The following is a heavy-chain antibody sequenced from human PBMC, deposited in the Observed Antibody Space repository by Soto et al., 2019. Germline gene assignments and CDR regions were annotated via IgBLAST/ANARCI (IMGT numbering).Heavy chain of an antibody. V-gene: IGHV1-18*01. D-gene: IGHD3-22*01. CDR3: GRDSSGYGLLDY. CDR2: ISAFNGNI. Sequence: QVQLVQSGAEVKKPGASVKVSCKASGYTFTNYVISWVRQAPGQGLEWMGWISAFNGNIKYTQKFQGRLTMTTDTSTRTVYMERRSLRSDDTAISYFGRDSSGYGLLDYWGQGTLVTVSS. CDR1: GYTFTNYV. J-gene: IGHJ4*02.